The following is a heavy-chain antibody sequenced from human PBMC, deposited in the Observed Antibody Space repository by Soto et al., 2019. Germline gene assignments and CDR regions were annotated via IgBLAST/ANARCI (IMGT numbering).Heavy chain of an antibody. CDR2: IYKSATT. Sequence: SETLSLTCSVSGDSISNLDYFWAWIRQPPGQALEYIGYIYKSATTYYNPSFESRVAISVDTSKSQFSLNVTSVTAADTAVYFCARGRYCLTGRCFPNWFESWGQGALVTVSS. CDR1: GDSISNLDYF. D-gene: IGHD7-27*01. CDR3: ARGRYCLTGRCFPNWFES. J-gene: IGHJ5*01. V-gene: IGHV4-30-4*01.